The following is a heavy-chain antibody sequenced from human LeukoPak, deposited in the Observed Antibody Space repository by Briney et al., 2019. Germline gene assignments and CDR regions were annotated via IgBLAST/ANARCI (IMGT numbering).Heavy chain of an antibody. J-gene: IGHJ3*02. CDR2: INPNTGDT. V-gene: IGHV1-2*02. D-gene: IGHD2-21*01. CDR1: GYTLTKYY. CDR3: ARDPGGYSTGGAFDI. Sequence: ASVKVSCKSSGYTLTKYYLHWVRQAPGQGLEWMGWINPNTGDTNFPQKFQGRVTLTRDTSISTIFMDLSRLTSDDTAVYYCARDPGGYSTGGAFDIWGQGTMVIVSS.